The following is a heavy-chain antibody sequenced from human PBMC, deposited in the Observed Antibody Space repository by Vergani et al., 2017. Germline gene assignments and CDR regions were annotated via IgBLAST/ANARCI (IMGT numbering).Heavy chain of an antibody. CDR3: ARGVLDFWSGYYIRDWFDP. CDR1: GFTFSSYG. CDR2: IWYDGSNK. D-gene: IGHD3-3*01. Sequence: QVQLVESGGGVVQPGRSLRLSCEASGFTFSSYGMHWVRPAPGKGLEWVAVIWYDGSNKYYADSVKGRFTISRDNSKNTLFLQMNSLRAEDTAVYYCARGVLDFWSGYYIRDWFDPWGQGTLVTVSS. V-gene: IGHV3-33*01. J-gene: IGHJ5*02.